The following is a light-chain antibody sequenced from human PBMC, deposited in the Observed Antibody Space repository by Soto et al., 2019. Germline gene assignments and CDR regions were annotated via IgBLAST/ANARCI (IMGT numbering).Light chain of an antibody. V-gene: IGLV1-44*01. J-gene: IGLJ2*01. CDR3: AAWDDSLNGPV. CDR1: NSNIGSNS. Sequence: QLVLTQPPSASGTPGQRVTISCSGSNSNIGSNSVNWYQQLPGTAPKLLIYNKNRRPSGVPDRFSGSKSGTSASLAISGLQSEDEADYYCAAWDDSLNGPVFGGGTKLTVL. CDR2: NKN.